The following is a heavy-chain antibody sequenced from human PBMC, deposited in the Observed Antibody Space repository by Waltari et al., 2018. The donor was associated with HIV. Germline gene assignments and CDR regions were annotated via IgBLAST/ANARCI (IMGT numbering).Heavy chain of an antibody. CDR2: IKRKTHGETT. D-gene: IGHD5-12*01. CDR3: TTDLGGYNVDY. J-gene: IGHJ4*02. Sequence: EVRLVGSGGGLVKPGGSLRLSCAASGFTFTDIWMSWVRQAPGKGLEWVGRIKRKTHGETTDYAAPVKGRFSLSRDDSKNTLYLQMNSLKTEDTAVYYCTTDLGGYNVDYWGQGTLVTVSS. CDR1: GFTFTDIW. V-gene: IGHV3-15*01.